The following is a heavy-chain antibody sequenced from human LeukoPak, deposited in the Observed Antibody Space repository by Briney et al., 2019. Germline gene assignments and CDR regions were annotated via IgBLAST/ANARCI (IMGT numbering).Heavy chain of an antibody. Sequence: TGGSLRLSCAPSGFMFSRHWMSWVRRAPGKGPEWVANIKQDGSERYYVDSVKGRFIISRDNAKNPLYLQMNSLRAEDTAVYYCARDGGHSTDFDYWGQGTLVTVSS. D-gene: IGHD2/OR15-2a*01. CDR1: GFMFSRHW. J-gene: IGHJ4*02. CDR2: IKQDGSER. V-gene: IGHV3-7*01. CDR3: ARDGGHSTDFDY.